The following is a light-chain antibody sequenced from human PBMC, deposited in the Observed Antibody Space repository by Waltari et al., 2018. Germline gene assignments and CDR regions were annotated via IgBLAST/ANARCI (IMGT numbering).Light chain of an antibody. V-gene: IGKV1-5*03. J-gene: IGKJ4*01. CDR1: QSISTW. CDR3: QHYNNYPPT. CDR2: KAS. Sequence: DIQMTQYTSILSASVRDTVTITCRTSQSISTWLAWYQQKPGKAPKLLISKASILESGVPSRFSGSGSGTEFTLTINSLQPDDFATFYCQHYNNYPPTFGGGTKVEIK.